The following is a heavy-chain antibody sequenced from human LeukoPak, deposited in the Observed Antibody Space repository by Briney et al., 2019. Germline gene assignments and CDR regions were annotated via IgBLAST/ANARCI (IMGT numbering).Heavy chain of an antibody. J-gene: IGHJ3*02. CDR3: ARVYSSSSVGWDAFDI. V-gene: IGHV4-4*02. Sequence: PSETLSLTCAVSGGSISSSNWWSGVRPPPGKGQEGIGEIYHSVSTNYNPSLKSRVTISVDKSKNQFSLKLSSVTAADTAVYYCARVYSSSSVGWDAFDIWGQGTMVTVSS. CDR1: GGSISSSNW. CDR2: IYHSVST. D-gene: IGHD6-6*01.